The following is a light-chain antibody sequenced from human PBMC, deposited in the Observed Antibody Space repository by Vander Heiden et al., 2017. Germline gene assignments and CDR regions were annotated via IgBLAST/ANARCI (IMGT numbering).Light chain of an antibody. CDR3: QQENSFTWT. CDR1: QSINTY. Sequence: DLHLPQSPSTLSASVGDRVTITCRASQSINTYLAWYQQKPVKAPNLLLYKASISESGVRTRFSGSGSGTEFTLTIMIMNPDAFATYDYQQENSFTWTFGQGTKVEIK. V-gene: IGKV1-5*03. J-gene: IGKJ1*01. CDR2: KAS.